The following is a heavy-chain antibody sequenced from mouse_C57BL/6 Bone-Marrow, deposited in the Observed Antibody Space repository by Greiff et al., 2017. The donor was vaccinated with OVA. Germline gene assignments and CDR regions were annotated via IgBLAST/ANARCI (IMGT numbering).Heavy chain of an antibody. CDR1: GYTFTDYY. D-gene: IGHD2-10*02. V-gene: IGHV1-19*01. CDR3: ARSRGYANYGFAY. Sequence: VQLQQSGPVLVKPGASVKMSCKASGYTFTDYYMNWVKQSHGKSLEWIGVINPYNGGTSYNQKFKGKATLTVDKSSSTAYMELNSLTSEDSAVYYCARSRGYANYGFAYWGQGTLVTVSA. J-gene: IGHJ3*01. CDR2: INPYNGGT.